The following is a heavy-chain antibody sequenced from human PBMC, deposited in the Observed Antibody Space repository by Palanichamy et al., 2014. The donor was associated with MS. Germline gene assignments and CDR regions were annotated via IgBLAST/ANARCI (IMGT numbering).Heavy chain of an antibody. J-gene: IGHJ4*02. CDR2: IFYSGTT. CDR3: ARRVASTNYFDY. D-gene: IGHD2-8*01. CDR1: GGSISNSNYY. Sequence: QLQLQESGPGLVKPSETLSLTCTVSGGSISNSNYYWGWVRQPPGMGLEWIGSIFYSGTTFYNPSLKSRVTISEDTSKNQFSLKLSSVTAADTAVFYCARRVASTNYFDYWGQGTLVTVSS. V-gene: IGHV4-39*01.